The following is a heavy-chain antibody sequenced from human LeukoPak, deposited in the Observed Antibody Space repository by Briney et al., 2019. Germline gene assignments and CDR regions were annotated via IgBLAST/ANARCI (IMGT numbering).Heavy chain of an antibody. CDR2: VSHSGIT. V-gene: IGHV4-38-2*02. CDR3: AREGAAAEDVNWFDP. D-gene: IGHD6-25*01. J-gene: IGHJ5*02. Sequence: SETLSLTCTVSGFSISSDYYWGWIRQPPGKGLEWLGSVSHSGITYYNSSLNSRVTISVDTSNNQFSLKVNSVTAADTAVYYCAREGAAAEDVNWFDPWGQGTLVTVSS. CDR1: GFSISSDYY.